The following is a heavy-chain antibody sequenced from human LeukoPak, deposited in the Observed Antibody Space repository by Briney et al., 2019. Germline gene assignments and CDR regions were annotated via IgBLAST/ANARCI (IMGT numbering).Heavy chain of an antibody. CDR3: ARGGFWSGLLFDY. V-gene: IGHV4-30-4*01. CDR1: GGSITSGEHY. CDR2: VAYTGST. J-gene: IGHJ4*02. D-gene: IGHD3-3*01. Sequence: SETLSLTCTVSGGSITSGEHYCSWIRQPPGKGLEWIGYVAYTGSTNYNPSLSSRVTISVDTSKNQFSLKLSSVTAADTAVYYCARGGFWSGLLFDYWGQGTLVTVSS.